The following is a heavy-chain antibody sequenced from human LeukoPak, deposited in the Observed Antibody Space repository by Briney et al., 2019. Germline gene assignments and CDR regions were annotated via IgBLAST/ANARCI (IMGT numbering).Heavy chain of an antibody. CDR3: ARSSITIFGVVIDY. D-gene: IGHD3-3*01. Sequence: ESGPTLVNSTQTLTLTCTFSGFSLSTSGMCVSWIRQPPGKALEWLARIDWDDDKYYSTSLKTRLTTSKDTSKNQVVLTMTNMDPVDTATYYCARSSITIFGVVIDYWGQGTLVTVSS. J-gene: IGHJ4*02. CDR1: GFSLSTSGMC. V-gene: IGHV2-70*11. CDR2: IDWDDDK.